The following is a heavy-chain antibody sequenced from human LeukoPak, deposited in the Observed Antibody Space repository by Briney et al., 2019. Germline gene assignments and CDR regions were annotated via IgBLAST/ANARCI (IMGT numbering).Heavy chain of an antibody. CDR1: GFTFSSYW. J-gene: IGHJ4*02. Sequence: GGSLRLSCAASGFTFSSYWMHWVRQAPGKGLVWVSRINSDGSSTSYADSVKGRFTISRDNAKNALYLQMNSLRAEDTAVYHCARAGSQWYFDYWGQGTLVTVSS. CDR3: ARAGSQWYFDY. V-gene: IGHV3-74*01. CDR2: INSDGSST. D-gene: IGHD6-19*01.